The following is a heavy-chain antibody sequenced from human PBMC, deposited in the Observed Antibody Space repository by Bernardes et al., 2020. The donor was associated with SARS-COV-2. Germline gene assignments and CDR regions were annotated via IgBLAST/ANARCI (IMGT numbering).Heavy chain of an antibody. D-gene: IGHD4-17*01. CDR3: ATYGAKGAFDI. CDR2: IFHSGRT. CDR1: ADSINTGSYF. J-gene: IGHJ3*02. V-gene: IGHV4-30-4*01. Sequence: TMSLTFTVAADSINTGSYFWACILQPPGKGLEWIGYIFHSGRTFNNPSLESRLNISIDTSRNQFSLNLASVTAADTAVYYCATYGAKGAFDIWGQGTMVTVSS.